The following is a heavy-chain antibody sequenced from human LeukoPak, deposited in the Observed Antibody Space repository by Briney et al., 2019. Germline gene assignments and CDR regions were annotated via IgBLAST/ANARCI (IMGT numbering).Heavy chain of an antibody. CDR1: GYTFTGYY. D-gene: IGHD3-3*01. Sequence: ASVKVSCKASGYTFTGYYMHWVRQAPGQGLEWMGWINPNSGGTNYAQKFQGRVTMTRDTSISTAYMELSRLRSDDTAVYYCASGGSDYDFWSGYFGDAFDIWGQGTMVTVSS. V-gene: IGHV1-2*02. CDR3: ASGGSDYDFWSGYFGDAFDI. J-gene: IGHJ3*02. CDR2: INPNSGGT.